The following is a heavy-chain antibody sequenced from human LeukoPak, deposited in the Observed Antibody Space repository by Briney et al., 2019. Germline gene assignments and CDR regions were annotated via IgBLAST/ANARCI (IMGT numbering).Heavy chain of an antibody. V-gene: IGHV5-51*01. J-gene: IGHJ4*02. CDR1: GYSFTSCW. D-gene: IGHD6-19*01. Sequence: GESLKISCKGSGYSFTSCWIGWVRQMPGKGLEWMVMIYPGDSDPRYSPSLQGQVTISVDKSISTAYLQWSSLRVSDTPIFYGARLGVTGTAADYWGQGSLVSVSS. CDR2: IYPGDSDP. CDR3: ARLGVTGTAADY.